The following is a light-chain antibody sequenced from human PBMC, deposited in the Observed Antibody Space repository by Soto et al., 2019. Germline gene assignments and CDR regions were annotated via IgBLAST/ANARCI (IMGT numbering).Light chain of an antibody. Sequence: DIQITQSPSSLSASVGDRVTITCQASQDISNSLNWYQQKPGKAPKLLTYDASNLETGVPSRFGGIGSATDFTFTISSLQPEDITTDYCQQYDNLPITCGQGTRLESK. CDR1: QDISNS. CDR2: DAS. V-gene: IGKV1-33*01. CDR3: QQYDNLPIT. J-gene: IGKJ5*01.